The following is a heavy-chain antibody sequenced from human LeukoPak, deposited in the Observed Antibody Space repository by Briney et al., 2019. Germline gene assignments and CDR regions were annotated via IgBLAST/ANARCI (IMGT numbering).Heavy chain of an antibody. CDR2: INHSGST. V-gene: IGHV4-34*01. CDR1: GGSFSGYY. D-gene: IGHD2-15*01. CDR3: ARVAATRYYYYYYGMDV. J-gene: IGHJ6*02. Sequence: SETLCLTCAVYGGSFSGYYWSWIRQPPGKGLEWIGEINHSGSTNYNPSLKSRVTISVDTSKNQFSLKLSSVTAADTAVYYCARVAATRYYYYYYGMDVWGQGTTVTVSS.